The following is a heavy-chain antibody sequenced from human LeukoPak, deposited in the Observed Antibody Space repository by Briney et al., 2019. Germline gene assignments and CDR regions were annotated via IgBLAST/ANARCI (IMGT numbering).Heavy chain of an antibody. Sequence: ASVKVSCKASGYSFTDYFVHWVRQAPGQGLEWMGWINPNSGGTNYAQKFQGRVTMTRDTSISTAYMELSRLRSDDTAVYYCARGPRITMVRGVITDAFDIWGQGTMVTVSS. J-gene: IGHJ3*02. V-gene: IGHV1-2*02. CDR3: ARGPRITMVRGVITDAFDI. CDR1: GYSFTDYF. CDR2: INPNSGGT. D-gene: IGHD3-10*01.